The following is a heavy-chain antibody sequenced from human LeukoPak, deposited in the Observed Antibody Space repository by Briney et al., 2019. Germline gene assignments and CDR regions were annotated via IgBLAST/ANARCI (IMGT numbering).Heavy chain of an antibody. CDR2: IKQDGSEK. Sequence: GGSLRLSCAVSGFTFSSYWMSWVRQAPGKGLEWVANIKQDGSEKYYVDSVKGRFTISRDNAKNSLYLQMNSLRAEDTAVYYCASRGYYYDSSGYFDYWGQGTLVTVSS. D-gene: IGHD3-22*01. CDR3: ASRGYYYDSSGYFDY. J-gene: IGHJ4*02. CDR1: GFTFSSYW. V-gene: IGHV3-7*01.